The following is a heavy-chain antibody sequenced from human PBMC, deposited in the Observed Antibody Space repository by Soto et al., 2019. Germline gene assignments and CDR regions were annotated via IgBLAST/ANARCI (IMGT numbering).Heavy chain of an antibody. CDR2: ISGGGGGR. Sequence: EVRLLESGGGLEQPGGSLRLSCTTSGFTFDNFAMNWVRQAPGRGLEWVSAISGGGGGRYYADSVKGRFIISRDNSKNTVYLQVNGLRIEDTAIYYCAKDVHYDSSGGLDYWGQGTLVTVSS. J-gene: IGHJ4*02. V-gene: IGHV3-23*01. CDR1: GFTFDNFA. CDR3: AKDVHYDSSGGLDY. D-gene: IGHD3-22*01.